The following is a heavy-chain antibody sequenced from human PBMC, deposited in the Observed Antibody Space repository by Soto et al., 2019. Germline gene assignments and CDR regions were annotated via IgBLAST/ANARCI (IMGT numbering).Heavy chain of an antibody. CDR3: ATGLYSSYAFDI. J-gene: IGHJ3*02. V-gene: IGHV3-30*14. CDR2: IVHDGSNK. CDR1: GFTFISYA. D-gene: IGHD5-12*01. Sequence: GGSLRLSCAASGFTFISYAMHRVRQAPGKGLEWVTDIVHDGSNKYYADSVKGRFTISRDNSKDTLYLQMNSLSPEDTAVYYCATGLYSSYAFDIWGHGTMV.